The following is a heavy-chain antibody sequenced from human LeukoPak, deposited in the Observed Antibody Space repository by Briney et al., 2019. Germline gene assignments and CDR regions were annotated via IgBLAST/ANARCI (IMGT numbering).Heavy chain of an antibody. V-gene: IGHV3-23*01. J-gene: IGHJ3*02. CDR2: ISGSGGST. CDR3: AKTSITMIVVVMYAFDI. CDR1: GFTFSSYW. D-gene: IGHD3-22*01. Sequence: PGGSLRLSCAASGFTFSSYWMSWVRQAPGKGLEWVSAISGSGGSTYYADSVKGRFTISRDNSKNTLYLQMNSLRAEDTAVYYCAKTSITMIVVVMYAFDIWGQGTMVTVSS.